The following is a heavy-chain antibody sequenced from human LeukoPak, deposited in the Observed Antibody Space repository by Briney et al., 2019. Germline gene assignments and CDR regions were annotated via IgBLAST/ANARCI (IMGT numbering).Heavy chain of an antibody. D-gene: IGHD1-26*01. CDR1: GFIVSSNY. CDR2: IYSGGST. V-gene: IGHV3-66*02. CDR3: ARSWDARLNFDY. Sequence: PGGSLRLSCAASGFIVSSNYMNWVRQAPGKGLEWVSVIYSGGSTYYADSVKGRFTISRDNSKNTVHLQMSDLRAEDTAVYYCARSWDARLNFDYWGQGTLVTVSS. J-gene: IGHJ4*02.